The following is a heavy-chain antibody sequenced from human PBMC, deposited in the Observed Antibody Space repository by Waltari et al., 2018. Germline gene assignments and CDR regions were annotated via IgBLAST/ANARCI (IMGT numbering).Heavy chain of an antibody. Sequence: QVQLQESGPGMVKPSQTLSLTCTVSGGSISSGSYYWSWIRPPAGKGLECIGYIYTSGSTNYNPSLKSRVTISVDTSKNQFSLKLSSVTAADTAVYYCARDALGLGELSLWDWGQGTLVTVSS. V-gene: IGHV4-61*09. D-gene: IGHD3-16*02. CDR3: ARDALGLGELSLWD. CDR2: IYTSGST. J-gene: IGHJ4*02. CDR1: GGSISSGSYY.